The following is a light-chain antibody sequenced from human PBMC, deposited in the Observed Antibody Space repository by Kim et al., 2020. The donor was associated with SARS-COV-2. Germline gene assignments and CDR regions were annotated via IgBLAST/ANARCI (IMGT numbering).Light chain of an antibody. V-gene: IGLV3-19*01. CDR3: CSRDSGGMV. J-gene: IGLJ2*01. Sequence: SVALGQTVRITCQGDSLRSYSSSWYQQKPGQAPVLVIYTQNNRPSGIPDRFSGSSLGNTASLTITGAQAEDEADYFCCSRDSGGMVFGGGTQLTVL. CDR1: SLRSYS. CDR2: TQN.